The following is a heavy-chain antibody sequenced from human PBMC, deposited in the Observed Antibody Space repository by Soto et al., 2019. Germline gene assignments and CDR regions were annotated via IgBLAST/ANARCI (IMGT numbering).Heavy chain of an antibody. CDR1: GFTFSSYG. J-gene: IGHJ4*02. V-gene: IGHV3-33*01. Sequence: ESGGGVVQPGRSLRLSCAASGFTFSSYGMHWVRQAPGKGLEWVAVIWYDGSNKYYADSVKGRFTISRDNSKNTLYLQMNSLRAEDTAVYYCARESAAGTSHFDYWGQGTLVTVSS. D-gene: IGHD6-13*01. CDR3: ARESAAGTSHFDY. CDR2: IWYDGSNK.